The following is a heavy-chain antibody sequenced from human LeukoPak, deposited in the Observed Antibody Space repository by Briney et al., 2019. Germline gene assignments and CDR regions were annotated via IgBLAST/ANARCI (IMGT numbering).Heavy chain of an antibody. D-gene: IGHD5-18*01. J-gene: IGHJ3*02. V-gene: IGHV3-15*01. Sequence: GGSLRLSCAASGFTFSNAWMSWVRRAPGKGLEWVGRIKAITNGGTADYTPPVKGRITISRDDSKNTLYLQMNSLKSDDTAVYYCATEGFTYGYHGIDIWGQGTIVTVSS. CDR2: IKAITNGGTA. CDR1: GFTFSNAW. CDR3: ATEGFTYGYHGIDI.